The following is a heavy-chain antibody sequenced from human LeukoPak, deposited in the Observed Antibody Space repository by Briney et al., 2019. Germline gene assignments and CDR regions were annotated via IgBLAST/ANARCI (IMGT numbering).Heavy chain of an antibody. CDR3: AKTNQYCTNGVCSDY. Sequence: GGSLRLSCAASGVTFSSYGMHWVRQAPGKGLEWGAFIRYDGSNKYYADSVKGRFTISRDNSKNTLYLQMNSLRAEDTAVYYCAKTNQYCTNGVCSDYWGQGTLVTVSS. J-gene: IGHJ4*02. CDR2: IRYDGSNK. CDR1: GVTFSSYG. D-gene: IGHD2-8*01. V-gene: IGHV3-30*02.